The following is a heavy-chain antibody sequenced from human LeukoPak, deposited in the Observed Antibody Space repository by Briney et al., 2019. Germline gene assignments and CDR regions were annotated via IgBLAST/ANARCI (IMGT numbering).Heavy chain of an antibody. J-gene: IGHJ4*02. Sequence: GGSLRLSCAASGFTVSSNYMSWVRQAPGKGLEWVSVIYSGGSTYYADSVKGRFTISRDNAKNSLYLQMNSLRAEDTAVYYCARALWFGETFPAYWGQGTLVTVSS. CDR1: GFTVSSNY. CDR2: IYSGGST. D-gene: IGHD3-10*01. V-gene: IGHV3-53*01. CDR3: ARALWFGETFPAY.